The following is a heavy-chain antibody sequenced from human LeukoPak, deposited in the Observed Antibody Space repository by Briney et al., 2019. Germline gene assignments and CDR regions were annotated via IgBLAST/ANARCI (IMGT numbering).Heavy chain of an antibody. J-gene: IGHJ4*02. CDR1: GFTFSSYA. V-gene: IGHV3-23*01. CDR2: VTGTGSST. D-gene: IGHD1/OR15-1a*01. CDR3: AKGGTADLAYIDY. Sequence: GGSLRLSCAASGFTFSSYAMSWARQAPGKGLEWVSIVTGTGSSTNYADSVRGRFTISRDNSKNTLYLQMNSLRAEDTATYYCAKGGTADLAYIDYWGQGALVTVSS.